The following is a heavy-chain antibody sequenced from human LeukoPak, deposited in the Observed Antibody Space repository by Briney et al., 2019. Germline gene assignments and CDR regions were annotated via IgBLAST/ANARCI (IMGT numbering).Heavy chain of an antibody. CDR2: IYYSGST. Sequence: SETLSLTCTVSGGSISSSSYYWDWIRQPPGKGLEWIGSIYYSGSTYYNPSLKSRVTISVDTSKNQFSLKLSSVTAADTAVYYCARGLYYFDYWGQGTLVTVSS. V-gene: IGHV4-39*07. CDR1: GGSISSSSYY. CDR3: ARGLYYFDY. D-gene: IGHD2/OR15-2a*01. J-gene: IGHJ4*02.